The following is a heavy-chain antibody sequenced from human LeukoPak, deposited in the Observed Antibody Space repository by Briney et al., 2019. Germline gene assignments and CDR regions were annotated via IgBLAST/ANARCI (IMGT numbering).Heavy chain of an antibody. Sequence: GGSLRLSCAASGFTFSSYAMSWVRQAPGKGLEWVSAISGSGGSTYYADSVKGRFTISRDNSKNTLYLQMNSLRAEDTAVYYCAKVGPWDVGKGGYCSSTSCYTSFDYWGQGTLVTVSS. D-gene: IGHD2-2*02. J-gene: IGHJ4*02. CDR1: GFTFSSYA. CDR3: AKVGPWDVGKGGYCSSTSCYTSFDY. V-gene: IGHV3-23*01. CDR2: ISGSGGST.